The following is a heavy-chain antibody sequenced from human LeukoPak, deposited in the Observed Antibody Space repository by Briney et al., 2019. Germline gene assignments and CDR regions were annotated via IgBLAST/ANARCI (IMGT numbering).Heavy chain of an antibody. CDR2: ISSGSTTI. CDR3: ASVLRYFDWLHGFDY. CDR1: GFTFSSYE. J-gene: IGHJ4*02. V-gene: IGHV3-48*03. Sequence: PGGSLRLSCAASGFTFSSYEMNWVRQAPGKGLEWVSYISSGSTTIYYADSVKGRFTISRDNAKNSLYLQMNGLRAEDTAVYYCASVLRYFDWLHGFDYWGQGTLVTVSS. D-gene: IGHD3-9*01.